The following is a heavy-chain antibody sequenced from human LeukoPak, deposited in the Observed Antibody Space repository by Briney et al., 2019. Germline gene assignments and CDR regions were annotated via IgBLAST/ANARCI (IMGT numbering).Heavy chain of an antibody. D-gene: IGHD3-3*01. CDR3: ARESPIGTVFWSQRDAFDI. J-gene: IGHJ3*02. CDR1: GFTFSSYW. Sequence: PGGSLRLSCAASGFTFSSYWMSWVRQAPGKGLEWVANIKQDGSEKYYVDSVKGRFTISRDNAKNSLYLQMNSLRAEDTAVYYCARESPIGTVFWSQRDAFDIWGQGTMVTVSS. V-gene: IGHV3-7*01. CDR2: IKQDGSEK.